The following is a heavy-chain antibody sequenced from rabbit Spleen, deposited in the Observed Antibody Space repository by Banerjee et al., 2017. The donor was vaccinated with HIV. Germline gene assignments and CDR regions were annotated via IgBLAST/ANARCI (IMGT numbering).Heavy chain of an antibody. CDR3: ARLVGGGDAYPDYFNL. Sequence: QEQLVEYGGDLVQPEGSLTLTCKASGFDLSSYYYMCWVRQAPGKGLELIACIYTSSGSAYYASWAKGRFTISKTSSPTVTLQMTSLTAADTATYFCARLVGGGDAYPDYFNLWGQGTLVTVS. V-gene: IGHV1S45*01. J-gene: IGHJ4*01. D-gene: IGHD6-1*01. CDR2: IYTSSGSA. CDR1: GFDLSSYYY.